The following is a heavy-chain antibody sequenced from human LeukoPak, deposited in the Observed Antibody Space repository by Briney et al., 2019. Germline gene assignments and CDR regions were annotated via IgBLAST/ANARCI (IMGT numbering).Heavy chain of an antibody. Sequence: GGSLRLSCAASGFTLSSYGMHWVRQAPGKGLEWVAFIRYDGSNKYYADSVKGRFTISRDNSKNTLYLQMNSLRAEDTAVYYCAKDRYYDIPFDYWGQGTLVTVSS. J-gene: IGHJ4*02. V-gene: IGHV3-30*02. D-gene: IGHD3-9*01. CDR3: AKDRYYDIPFDY. CDR1: GFTLSSYG. CDR2: IRYDGSNK.